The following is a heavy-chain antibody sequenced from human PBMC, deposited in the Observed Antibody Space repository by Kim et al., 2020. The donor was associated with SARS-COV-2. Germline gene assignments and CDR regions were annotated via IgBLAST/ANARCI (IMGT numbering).Heavy chain of an antibody. Sequence: GGSLRLSCAASGFTFSSYAMHWVRQAPGKGLEWVAVISYDGSNKYYADSVKGRFTISRDNSKNTLYLQMNSLRAEDTAVYYCARGGDTWIQLWLPHYYYG. J-gene: IGHJ6*01. CDR3: ARGGDTWIQLWLPHYYYG. V-gene: IGHV3-30-3*01. D-gene: IGHD5-18*01. CDR2: ISYDGSNK. CDR1: GFTFSSYA.